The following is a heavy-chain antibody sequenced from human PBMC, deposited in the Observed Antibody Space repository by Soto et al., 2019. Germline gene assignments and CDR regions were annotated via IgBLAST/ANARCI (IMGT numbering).Heavy chain of an antibody. CDR2: ISAYNGNT. V-gene: IGHV1-18*01. CDR3: ARGSVAAAGRYNWFDP. J-gene: IGHJ5*02. Sequence: SVKVSCKASGYTFTSYGISWVRQAPGQGLEWMGWISAYNGNTNYAQKLQGRVTMTTDTSTSTAYMELRSLRSDDTAVYYCARGSVAAAGRYNWFDPWGQGPLVTVSS. D-gene: IGHD6-13*01. CDR1: GYTFTSYG.